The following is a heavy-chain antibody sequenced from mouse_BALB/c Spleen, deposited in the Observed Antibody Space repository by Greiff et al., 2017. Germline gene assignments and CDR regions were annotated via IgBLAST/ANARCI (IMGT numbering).Heavy chain of an antibody. Sequence: QVQLQQSGPELVRPGVSVKISCKGSGHTFTDYAMHWVKQSHAKSLEWIGVISTYYGNTNYNQKFKGKATMTVDKSSSTAYMELARLTSEDSAIYYCARSMITPYAMDYWGQGTSVTVSS. D-gene: IGHD2-4*01. CDR2: ISTYYGNT. CDR1: GHTFTDYA. J-gene: IGHJ4*01. V-gene: IGHV1-67*01. CDR3: ARSMITPYAMDY.